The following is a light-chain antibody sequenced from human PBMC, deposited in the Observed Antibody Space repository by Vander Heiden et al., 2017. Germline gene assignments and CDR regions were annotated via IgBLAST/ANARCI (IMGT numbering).Light chain of an antibody. CDR3: QSADSSGTSHV. J-gene: IGLJ1*01. Sequence: SYELTQPPSVSVSPGQPARLTCSGDALPKQYAFWYQQKPGQAPVLVIYKDSERPSGISERFSGSSSATTVTLTISGVQAEDEADYYCQSADSSGTSHVFGTGTKVTVL. V-gene: IGLV3-25*03. CDR2: KDS. CDR1: ALPKQY.